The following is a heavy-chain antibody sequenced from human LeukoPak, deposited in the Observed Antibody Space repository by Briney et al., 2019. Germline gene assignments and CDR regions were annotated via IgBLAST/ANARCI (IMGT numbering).Heavy chain of an antibody. CDR3: ARATGTWGHDGFDI. V-gene: IGHV1-18*01. Sequence: GASVKVSCKAYGDTFMSHGISWVRQAPGQGLEWMGWISGSSSNTNYAQRLQGRVTMTTDTSTTTAYMELRSLRSDDTAVYYCARATGTWGHDGFDIWGQGTMVTVSS. CDR2: ISGSSSNT. J-gene: IGHJ3*02. D-gene: IGHD3-16*01. CDR1: GDTFMSHG.